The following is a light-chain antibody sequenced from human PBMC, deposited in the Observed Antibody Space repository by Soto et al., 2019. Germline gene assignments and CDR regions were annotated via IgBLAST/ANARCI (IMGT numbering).Light chain of an antibody. CDR1: SSNIGANYD. CDR2: EVN. V-gene: IGLV1-40*01. J-gene: IGLJ1*01. Sequence: QAVVTQPPSVSGAPGQRVTISCTGSSSNIGANYDVHWYQHRPGTAPKLMIYEVNKRPSGVPDRFSGSKSGNTASLTVSGLQAEDEADYYCSSYAGTFSFVFGTGTKLTVL. CDR3: SSYAGTFSFV.